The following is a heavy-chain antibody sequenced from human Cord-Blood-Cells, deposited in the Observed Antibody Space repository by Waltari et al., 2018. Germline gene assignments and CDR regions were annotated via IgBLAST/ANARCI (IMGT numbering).Heavy chain of an antibody. CDR3: ARGDAFDI. Sequence: QVQLVQSGAEVTKPGSTVKVSCKASGGTFSSYAISWVRQAPGQGLEWMGGTIPILATATDPTKLQDTATLTAAESSSTAFMELSSLRSEDTAVYYCARGDAFDIWVQSRMVTVAS. CDR2: TIPILATA. J-gene: IGHJ3*02. V-gene: IGHV1-69*01. CDR1: GGTFSSYA.